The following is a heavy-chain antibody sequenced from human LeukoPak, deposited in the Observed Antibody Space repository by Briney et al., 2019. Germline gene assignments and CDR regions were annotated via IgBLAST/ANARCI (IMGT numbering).Heavy chain of an antibody. CDR1: GGSFSGYY. Sequence: SETLSLTCAVYGGSFSGYYWSWVRQPPGKGLEWIGEINHSGSTNYNPSLKSRVTISVDTSKNQFSLKLSYVTAADTAVYYCARGFGSEDCSSTSCSTYNWFDPWGQGTLVTVSS. CDR3: ARGFGSEDCSSTSCSTYNWFDP. CDR2: INHSGST. D-gene: IGHD2-2*01. V-gene: IGHV4-34*01. J-gene: IGHJ5*02.